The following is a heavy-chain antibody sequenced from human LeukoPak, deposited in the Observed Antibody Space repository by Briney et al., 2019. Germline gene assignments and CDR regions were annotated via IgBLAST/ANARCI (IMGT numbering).Heavy chain of an antibody. V-gene: IGHV3-30*02. CDR3: ARSYSSSWYEYYYFDY. CDR2: IRYDGSNK. Sequence: GGSLRLSCAASGFTFSRYAMHWVRQAPGKGLEGVAFIRYDGSNKYYADSVKGRFTISRDNSKNTLYLQMNRLRAEDTAVYYCARSYSSSWYEYYYFDYWGQGTLVTVSS. J-gene: IGHJ4*02. D-gene: IGHD6-13*01. CDR1: GFTFSRYA.